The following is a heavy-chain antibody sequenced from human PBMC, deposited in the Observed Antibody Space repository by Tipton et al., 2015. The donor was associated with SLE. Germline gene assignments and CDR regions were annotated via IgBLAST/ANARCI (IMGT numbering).Heavy chain of an antibody. J-gene: IGHJ6*02. D-gene: IGHD6-13*01. V-gene: IGHV1-69*01. CDR2: IIPIFGTA. CDR3: ARVGSSWDYYYYGMDV. Sequence: QLVQSGAEEKKPGSSVKVSCKASGGTFSSYAISWVRQAPGQGLEWMGGIIPIFGTANYAQKFQGRVTITADESTNTAYMELSSLRSEDTAVYYCARVGSSWDYYYYGMDVWGQGTTVTVSS. CDR1: GGTFSSYA.